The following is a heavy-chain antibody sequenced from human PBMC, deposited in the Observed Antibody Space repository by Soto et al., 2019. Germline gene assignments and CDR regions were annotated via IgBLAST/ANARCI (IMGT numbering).Heavy chain of an antibody. CDR3: SRVGAAAGTSHYFDY. Sequence: GGSLRLSCTASGFTFGDYAMSWFRQAPGKGLEWVGFIRSKAYGGTTEYAASVKDRFTISRDDSKSIAYLQMNSLKTEDTAVYYCSRVGAAAGTSHYFDYWGQGTLVTVSS. CDR2: IRSKAYGGTT. J-gene: IGHJ4*02. V-gene: IGHV3-49*03. CDR1: GFTFGDYA. D-gene: IGHD6-13*01.